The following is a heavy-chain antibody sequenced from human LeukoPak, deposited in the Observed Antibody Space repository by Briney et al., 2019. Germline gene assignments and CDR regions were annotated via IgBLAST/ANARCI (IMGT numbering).Heavy chain of an antibody. V-gene: IGHV3-23*01. Sequence: GGSLRLSCAASGFTFSSYAMNWVRQAPGKGLEWVSTISGSGGSTYYADSVKGRFTISRDNSKNTLYLQMNSLRAEDTAVFYCARGNSGVYYDAFDIWGQGTMVTVSS. CDR3: ARGNSGVYYDAFDI. J-gene: IGHJ3*02. CDR1: GFTFSSYA. CDR2: ISGSGGST. D-gene: IGHD3-10*01.